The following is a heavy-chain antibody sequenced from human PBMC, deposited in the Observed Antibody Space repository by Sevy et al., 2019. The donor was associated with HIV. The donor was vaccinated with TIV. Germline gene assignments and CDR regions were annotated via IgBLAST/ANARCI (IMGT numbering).Heavy chain of an antibody. CDR1: GFSFDSYG. Sequence: GGSVRLSCAVSGFSFDSYGMTWVRQAPGKGLEWVSAISGSGTRTYYADSVKGRFIISRDNSKNTLDLQRNSLRAEVKAIFYCAKGGGGHYDPDEIAYYFYYYNMDVWGKGTTVTVSS. J-gene: IGHJ6*03. D-gene: IGHD3-22*01. CDR3: AKGGGGHYDPDEIAYYFYYYNMDV. CDR2: ISGSGTRT. V-gene: IGHV3-23*01.